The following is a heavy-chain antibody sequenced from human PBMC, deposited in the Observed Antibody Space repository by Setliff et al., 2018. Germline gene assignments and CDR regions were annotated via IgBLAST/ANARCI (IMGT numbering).Heavy chain of an antibody. CDR3: ARYRGYPEYWFDP. Sequence: ASVKVSCKVSGYTFTNYGITWVRQAPGQGLEWIGWINNYNSNTNYAQKFQGRVTMTTDTSTSTAYMELRSLRSDDTAVYYCARYRGYPEYWFDPWGQGTLVTVSS. V-gene: IGHV1-18*01. CDR1: GYTFTNYG. CDR2: INNYNSNT. J-gene: IGHJ5*02. D-gene: IGHD5-12*01.